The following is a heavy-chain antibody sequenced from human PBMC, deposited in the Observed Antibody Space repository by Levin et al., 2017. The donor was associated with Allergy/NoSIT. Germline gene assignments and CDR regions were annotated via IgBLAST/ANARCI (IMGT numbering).Heavy chain of an antibody. Sequence: GESLKISCAASGFTFSDYYMSWIRQAPGKGLEWVSYISSSSSYTNYADSVKGRFTISRDNAKNSLYLQMNSLRAEDTAVYYCARYPIGSGSYYTRYYYYMDVWGKGTTVTVSS. CDR2: ISSSSSYT. J-gene: IGHJ6*03. V-gene: IGHV3-11*03. CDR3: ARYPIGSGSYYTRYYYYMDV. D-gene: IGHD3-10*01. CDR1: GFTFSDYY.